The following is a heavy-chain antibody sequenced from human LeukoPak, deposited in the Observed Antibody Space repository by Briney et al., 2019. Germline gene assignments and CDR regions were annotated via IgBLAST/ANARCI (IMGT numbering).Heavy chain of an antibody. V-gene: IGHV4-59*01. CDR3: ARFAVVTNYYYMDV. J-gene: IGHJ6*03. CDR2: IYYSGST. Sequence: SATLSLTCTAAGGSTDTYKWSWLRPPAGRRLEWTGYIYYSGSTNYNPSLKSRVTISVDTSKNQFSLKLSSVTAADTAVYYCARFAVVTNYYYMDVWGKGTTVTVSS. CDR1: GGSTDTYK. D-gene: IGHD2-21*01.